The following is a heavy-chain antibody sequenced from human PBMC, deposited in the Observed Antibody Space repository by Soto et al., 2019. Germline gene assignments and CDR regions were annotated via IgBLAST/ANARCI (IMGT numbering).Heavy chain of an antibody. CDR1: GGSISSGGYY. CDR3: ARGSDSSIPFDY. D-gene: IGHD3-22*01. V-gene: IGHV4-31*03. CDR2: IYYSGST. J-gene: IGHJ4*02. Sequence: QVQLQESGPGLVKPSQTLSLTCTVSGGSISSGGYYWSWIRQHPGKGLEWIGDIYYSGSTYYNPSLKSRVTISVDTSKNQFSLKLSSVTAADTAVYYCARGSDSSIPFDYWGQGTLVTVSS.